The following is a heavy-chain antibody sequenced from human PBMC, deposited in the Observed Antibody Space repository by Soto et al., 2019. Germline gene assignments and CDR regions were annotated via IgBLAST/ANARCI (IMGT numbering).Heavy chain of an antibody. Sequence: QVQLQESGPGLVKPSQTLSLICTVSGGSISSGGYYWSWIRQHPGKGLEWIGYIYYSGSTYYNPSLKSXXTXSXXTSTNQFSLKLSSVTAAATAVYYCARDGPFGGVISWGQGTLVTVSS. CDR3: ARDGPFGGVIS. D-gene: IGHD3-16*02. J-gene: IGHJ5*02. CDR2: IYYSGST. CDR1: GGSISSGGYY. V-gene: IGHV4-31*03.